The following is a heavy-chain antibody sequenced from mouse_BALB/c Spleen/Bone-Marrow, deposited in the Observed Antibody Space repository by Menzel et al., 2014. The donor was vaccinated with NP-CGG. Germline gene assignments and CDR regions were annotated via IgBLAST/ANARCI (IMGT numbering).Heavy chain of an antibody. CDR1: GFNIXDTY. J-gene: IGHJ3*01. V-gene: IGHV14-3*02. D-gene: IGHD2-14*01. CDR3: ATYYRYDRRFAY. CDR2: IDPANGNT. Sequence: VQLQLPGAELVKPGASVKLSCTAPGFNIXDTYMHWVKQRPEQGLEWIGRIDPANGNTKYDPKFQGKATITADTSSNTAYLQLSSLTSEDTAVYYCATYYRYDRRFAYWGQGTLVTVSA.